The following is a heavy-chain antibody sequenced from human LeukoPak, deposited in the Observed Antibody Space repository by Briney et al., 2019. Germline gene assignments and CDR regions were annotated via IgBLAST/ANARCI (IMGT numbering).Heavy chain of an antibody. V-gene: IGHV3-23*01. CDR1: GFAFSAFA. D-gene: IGHD2-21*02. Sequence: GGSLRLSCVASGFAFSAFAISWVRQAPGKGLEWVSAVSGSGGRTFYADSVRGRFTISRDISKKTVFLQMDSLRAEDTAVYYCAKGGAAIMAAPHGDVVTTPLDVFDIWAKGKMVTVFS. CDR3: AKGGAAIMAAPHGDVVTTPLDVFDI. J-gene: IGHJ3*02. CDR2: VSGSGGRT.